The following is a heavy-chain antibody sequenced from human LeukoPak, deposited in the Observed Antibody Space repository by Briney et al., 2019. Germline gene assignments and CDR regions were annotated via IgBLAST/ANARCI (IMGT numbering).Heavy chain of an antibody. D-gene: IGHD2-2*01. J-gene: IGHJ6*03. V-gene: IGHV1-18*01. Sequence: GASVKVSCKASGYTFTRYGISWVRQDPGQELEWMGWISAYNDNTNYAQELQGRVTMTTDTSTSTAYMELRSLRSDDTAVYYCARDGGPGGYCRSTSYSNYYYYMDVWGKGTTVTVSS. CDR1: GYTFTRYG. CDR2: ISAYNDNT. CDR3: ARDGGPGGYCRSTSYSNYYYYMDV.